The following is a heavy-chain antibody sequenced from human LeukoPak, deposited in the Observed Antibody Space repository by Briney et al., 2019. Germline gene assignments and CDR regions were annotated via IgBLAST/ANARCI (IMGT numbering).Heavy chain of an antibody. J-gene: IGHJ4*02. V-gene: IGHV3-30*18. CDR1: GFTFSSYG. D-gene: IGHD4-17*01. CDR3: AKIYGDYVDY. Sequence: GGSLRLSCAASGFTFSSYGMHWVRQAPGKGLEWVAVISYDGSNKYYADSVKGRFTISRDNSKNTLYLQMNSLRAEDTAVYYCAKIYGDYVDYWGQGTLVTVSS. CDR2: ISYDGSNK.